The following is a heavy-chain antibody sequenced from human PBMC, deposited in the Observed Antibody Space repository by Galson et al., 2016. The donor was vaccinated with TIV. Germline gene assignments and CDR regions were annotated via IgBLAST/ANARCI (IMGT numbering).Heavy chain of an antibody. CDR1: GYTVINYG. Sequence: SVKVSCKASGYTVINYGITWVRQAPGQGLEWMGWISAYDGHTNYALKFQGRVTMTTDTATRTAYIALTSLTSDDAAVYYCARDMGHLDPWGEGTLVTVSS. J-gene: IGHJ5*02. V-gene: IGHV1-18*01. CDR3: ARDMGHLDP. D-gene: IGHD3-10*01. CDR2: ISAYDGHT.